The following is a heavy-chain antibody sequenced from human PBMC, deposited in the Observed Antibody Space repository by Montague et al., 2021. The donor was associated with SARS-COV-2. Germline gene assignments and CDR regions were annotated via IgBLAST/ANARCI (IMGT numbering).Heavy chain of an antibody. D-gene: IGHD2-8*01. Sequence: SETLSLTCSVSGGSMISYYWSWIRQPPGKGLEWIGYIYYSGTTNYNPSLKSRVTISIDTSKTQFSLKLSSVTAADSAVYYCARINGETYRNWFDPWGQGTLVTVSS. J-gene: IGHJ5*02. V-gene: IGHV4-59*01. CDR2: IYYSGTT. CDR1: GGSMISYY. CDR3: ARINGETYRNWFDP.